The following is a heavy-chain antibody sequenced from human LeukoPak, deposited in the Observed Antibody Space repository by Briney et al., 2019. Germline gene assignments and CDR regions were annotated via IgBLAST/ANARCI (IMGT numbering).Heavy chain of an antibody. CDR2: INHSGST. Sequence: SETLSLTCAVYGGSFSGYYWSWIRQPPGKGLEWIGEINHSGSTNYNPSLKSRVTISVDTSKNQFSLKLSSVTAADTAVYYCARHPGYYYDSSGYYYYYYYMDVWGKGTTVTVSS. CDR1: GGSFSGYY. V-gene: IGHV4-34*01. D-gene: IGHD3-22*01. J-gene: IGHJ6*03. CDR3: ARHPGYYYDSSGYYYYYYYMDV.